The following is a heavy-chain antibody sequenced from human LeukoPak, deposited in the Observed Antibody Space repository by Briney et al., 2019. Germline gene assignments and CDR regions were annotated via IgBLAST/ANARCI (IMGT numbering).Heavy chain of an antibody. CDR2: ISGSGGNT. Sequence: GGSLRLSCAASGFTFSSYAMSWVRQAPGKGLEWVSAISGSGGNTYYADSVKGRFTISRDNSKNTLYLQMNSLRVEDTAVYYCARGALYQYYLDYWGWGQGTLVTVSS. D-gene: IGHD4-17*01. V-gene: IGHV3-23*01. CDR3: ARGALYQYYLDYWG. CDR1: GFTFSSYA. J-gene: IGHJ4*02.